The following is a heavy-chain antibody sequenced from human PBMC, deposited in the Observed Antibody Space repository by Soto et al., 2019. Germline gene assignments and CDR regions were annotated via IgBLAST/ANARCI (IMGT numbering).Heavy chain of an antibody. CDR1: GFAFSSYA. CDR2: ISYDGSNK. Sequence: PGGSLSLSSEPCGFAFSSYAIHLVRQAAGKGLEWVAVISYDGSNKYYADSVKGRFTISRDNSKNTLYLQMNSLRAEDTAVYYCAKGVVPAAMRYYYGMDVWGQGTTVTVSS. CDR3: AKGVVPAAMRYYYGMDV. D-gene: IGHD2-2*01. V-gene: IGHV3-30-3*01. J-gene: IGHJ6*02.